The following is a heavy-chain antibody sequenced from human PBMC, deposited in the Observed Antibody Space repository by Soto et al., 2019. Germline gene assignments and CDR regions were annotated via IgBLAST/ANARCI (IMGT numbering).Heavy chain of an antibody. J-gene: IGHJ4*02. CDR3: ARIGGYYQAFDY. CDR2: IYYSGST. D-gene: IGHD3-22*01. Sequence: SETLSLTCTVSGGSISSYYWSWIRQPPGKGLEWIGYIYYSGSTSYNPSLKSRVTISVDTSKNQFSLKLSSVTAADTAVYYCARIGGYYQAFDYWGQGTLVNVS. CDR1: GGSISSYY. V-gene: IGHV4-59*08.